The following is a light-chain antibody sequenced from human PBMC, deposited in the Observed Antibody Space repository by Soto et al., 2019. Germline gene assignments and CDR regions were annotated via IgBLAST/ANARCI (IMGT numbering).Light chain of an antibody. J-gene: IGKJ1*01. V-gene: IGKV3-15*01. CDR3: QKYSNWPKT. CDR2: GEF. Sequence: ILTTCVSDTLCDPPVEGDTLSCRASQIITEKVVWYQQKYGQAPRLLIFGEFTRAAGVPARFSGSGSGTEFTLTISSLQYEDPAVYFCQKYSNWPKTFGHGTKVDIK. CDR1: QIITEK.